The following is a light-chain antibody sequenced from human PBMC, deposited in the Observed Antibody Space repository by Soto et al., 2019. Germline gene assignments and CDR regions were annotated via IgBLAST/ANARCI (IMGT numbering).Light chain of an antibody. CDR3: QSYDSSLSGSEV. Sequence: QSVLTQPPSLSGAPGKRVTISCTGSISNMGAGYDVHWYQQLPGTAPKLLIYGNSNRPSGVPDRFSGSKSGTSASLAITGLQAEDEADYYCQSYDSSLSGSEVFRTWTKVTVL. CDR2: GNS. J-gene: IGLJ1*01. V-gene: IGLV1-40*01. CDR1: ISNMGAGYD.